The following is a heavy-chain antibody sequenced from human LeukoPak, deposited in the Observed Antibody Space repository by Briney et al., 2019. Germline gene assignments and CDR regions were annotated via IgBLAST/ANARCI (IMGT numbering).Heavy chain of an antibody. J-gene: IGHJ6*03. V-gene: IGHV1-69*13. CDR1: GGTFSSYA. CDR2: IIPIFGTA. D-gene: IGHD1-26*01. Sequence: VASVKVSCKASGGTFSSYAISWVRQAPGQGLEWMGGIIPIFGTANYAQKFQGRVTITADESTSTAYMELSSLRSEDTAVYYCARAVGATSSDYYYYYMDVWGKGTTVTISS. CDR3: ARAVGATSSDYYYYYMDV.